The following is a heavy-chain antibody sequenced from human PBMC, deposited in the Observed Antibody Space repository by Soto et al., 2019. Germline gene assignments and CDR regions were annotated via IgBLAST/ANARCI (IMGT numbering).Heavy chain of an antibody. CDR3: ARGVVVVAATIWFDP. J-gene: IGHJ5*02. Sequence: PSETLSLTCAVYGGSFSGYYWSWIRQPPGKGLEWIGEINHSGSTNYNPSLKSRVTISVDTSKNQFSLKLSSVTAADTAVYYCARGVVVVAATIWFDPWGQGTLVTVSS. CDR2: INHSGST. CDR1: GGSFSGYY. V-gene: IGHV4-34*01. D-gene: IGHD2-15*01.